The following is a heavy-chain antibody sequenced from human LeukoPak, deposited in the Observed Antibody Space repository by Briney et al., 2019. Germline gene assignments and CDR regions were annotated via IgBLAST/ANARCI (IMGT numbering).Heavy chain of an antibody. J-gene: IGHJ4*02. CDR2: TSYSEGT. D-gene: IGHD1-26*01. Sequence: PSETLSLTCTVSGGSVSRGGYYWNWVRQHPGKGLEWIGFTSYSEGTYYNPSLMSRITISVDRSQNQFSLKMRDVTAADTAVYFCATADWESFYFDSWGQGALVAVSS. CDR3: ATADWESFYFDS. CDR1: GGSVSRGGYY. V-gene: IGHV4-31*03.